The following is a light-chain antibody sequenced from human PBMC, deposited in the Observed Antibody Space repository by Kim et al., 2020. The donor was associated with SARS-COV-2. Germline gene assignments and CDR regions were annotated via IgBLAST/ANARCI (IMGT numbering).Light chain of an antibody. CDR2: DVT. J-gene: IGLJ1*01. Sequence: QSALTQPASESGSPGQSITISCTGTSSDVGGYNYVSWYQQHPGKAPKLMIYDVTKRPSGVSNRFSGSKSGNTASLTISGLQAEDEADYYCSSYTRSSTFYVFGTGTKVTVL. CDR1: SSDVGGYNY. CDR3: SSYTRSSTFYV. V-gene: IGLV2-14*01.